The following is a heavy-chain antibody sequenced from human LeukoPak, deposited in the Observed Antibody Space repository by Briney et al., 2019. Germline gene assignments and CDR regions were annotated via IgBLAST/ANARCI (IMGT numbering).Heavy chain of an antibody. J-gene: IGHJ3*02. V-gene: IGHV5-51*01. CDR1: GYSFSNYW. Sequence: GESLKISCKGSGYSFSNYWIGWVRQMPGKGLEWVGIMYPGDSDTRYSPSFQGQVTISADTSISTAYVQWNSLKASDTAMYYCARAPVVAVFYAGTFDIWGQGTMVTVSS. CDR3: ARAPVVAVFYAGTFDI. D-gene: IGHD2-8*02. CDR2: MYPGDSDT.